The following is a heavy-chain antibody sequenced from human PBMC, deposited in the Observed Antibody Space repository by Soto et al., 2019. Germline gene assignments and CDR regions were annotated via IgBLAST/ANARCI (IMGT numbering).Heavy chain of an antibody. J-gene: IGHJ4*02. V-gene: IGHV4-59*08. CDR1: GGSISRYY. CDR3: ARRDGSCFDY. CDR2: IYYSGST. Sequence: QVQLQESGPGLVKPSETLSLTCTVSGGSISRYYWSWIRQPPGKGLEWIGYIYYSGSTNYNPSLKSRVTISVDTSKNQFSLKLSAVTAADTAVYYCARRDGSCFDYWGQGTLVTVSS.